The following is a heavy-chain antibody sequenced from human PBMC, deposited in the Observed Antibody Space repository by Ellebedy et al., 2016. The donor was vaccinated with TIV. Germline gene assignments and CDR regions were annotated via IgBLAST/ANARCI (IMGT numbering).Heavy chain of an antibody. CDR2: INQDGTVP. V-gene: IGHV3-7*01. CDR1: GITFSQYW. Sequence: GESLKISCAASGITFSQYWMNWVRQAPGKGLEWLANINQDGTVPDYLDSLKGRFTFSRDTSKNTLSFQMNNLRAEDTAVYYCAKGTVGRGRSGSLDSWGQGTLVTVSS. D-gene: IGHD3/OR15-3a*01. CDR3: AKGTVGRGRSGSLDS. J-gene: IGHJ4*02.